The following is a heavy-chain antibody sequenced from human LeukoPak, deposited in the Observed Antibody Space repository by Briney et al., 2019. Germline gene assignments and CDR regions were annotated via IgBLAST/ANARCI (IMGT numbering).Heavy chain of an antibody. CDR1: GLTVSSHY. CDR2: IYSGGST. Sequence: GGSLRLSCAASGLTVSSHYMSSVRQAPGKGLGWVSVIYSGGSTYYAASVKGRFTISRDNSKNTLYLQMNSLRAEDTAVYYCARSYYYDSSGYYVYWGQGTLVTVSS. D-gene: IGHD3-22*01. CDR3: ARSYYYDSSGYYVY. V-gene: IGHV3-53*01. J-gene: IGHJ4*02.